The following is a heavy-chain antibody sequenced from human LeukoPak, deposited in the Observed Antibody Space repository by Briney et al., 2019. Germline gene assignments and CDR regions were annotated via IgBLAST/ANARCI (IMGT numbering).Heavy chain of an antibody. Sequence: GESLKISCKGSGYSFTSYWIGWVRQMPGKGLEWMGIIYPGDSDTRYSPSFQGQVTISADKSISTAYLQWSSLKASDTAMYYCARPNKLFWEVPLGYWYFDLWGRGTLVTVSS. V-gene: IGHV5-51*01. CDR1: GYSFTSYW. CDR2: IYPGDSDT. J-gene: IGHJ2*01. D-gene: IGHD3-9*01. CDR3: ARPNKLFWEVPLGYWYFDL.